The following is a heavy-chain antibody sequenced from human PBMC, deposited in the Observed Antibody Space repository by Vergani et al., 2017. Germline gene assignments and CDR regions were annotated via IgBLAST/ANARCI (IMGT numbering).Heavy chain of an antibody. CDR3: ARDPPYSSGWYYFDY. CDR1: GGTFSSYA. J-gene: IGHJ4*02. CDR2: IIPIFGTA. D-gene: IGHD6-19*01. V-gene: IGHV1-69*01. Sequence: QVQLVQSGAEVKKPGSSVKVSCRASGGTFSSYAISWVRQAPGQGLEWMGGIIPIFGTANYAQKFQGRVTITADESTSTAYMELSSLRSEDTAVYYCARDPPYSSGWYYFDYWGQGTLVTVSS.